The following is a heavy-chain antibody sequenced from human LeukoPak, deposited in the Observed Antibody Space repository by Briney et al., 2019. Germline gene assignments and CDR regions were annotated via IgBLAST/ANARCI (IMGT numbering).Heavy chain of an antibody. Sequence: GGSLRLSCAASGFTFDDYAMHWVRQAPGKGLEWVSAISGSGGSTYYADSVKGRFTISRDNSKNTLYLQMNSLRAEDTAVYYCAKGSRFLEWTGAFDIWGQGTMVTVSS. CDR1: GFTFDDYA. CDR3: AKGSRFLEWTGAFDI. D-gene: IGHD3-3*01. CDR2: ISGSGGST. V-gene: IGHV3-23*01. J-gene: IGHJ3*02.